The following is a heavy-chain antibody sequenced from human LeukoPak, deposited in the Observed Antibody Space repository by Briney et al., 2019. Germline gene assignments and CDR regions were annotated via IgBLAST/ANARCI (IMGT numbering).Heavy chain of an antibody. CDR2: ISYDGSNK. D-gene: IGHD2-2*02. J-gene: IGHJ6*03. CDR3: ARDRCSSTSCYTGGPHYYYYYMDV. Sequence: GGSLRLSCVASGFTFSSYAMHWVRQAPGKGLEWVAVISYDGSNKYYADSVKGRFTISRDNSKNTLYLQMNSLRAEDTAVYYCARDRCSSTSCYTGGPHYYYYYMDVWGKGTTVTVSS. V-gene: IGHV3-30-3*01. CDR1: GFTFSSYA.